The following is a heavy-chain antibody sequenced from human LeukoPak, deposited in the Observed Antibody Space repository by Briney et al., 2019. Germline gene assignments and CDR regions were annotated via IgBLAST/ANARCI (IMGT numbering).Heavy chain of an antibody. CDR2: ISSSGNTI. D-gene: IGHD3-3*01. Sequence: GGSLRLSCAASGLTFSSYEMNWVRHTPGKGLEWVSYISSSGNTIYYADSVKGRFTISRDNAKNSLHLQMNSLRAEDTAVYYCARINDDFWSGYPAYFDSWGQGTLVTVSS. V-gene: IGHV3-48*03. J-gene: IGHJ4*02. CDR3: ARINDDFWSGYPAYFDS. CDR1: GLTFSSYE.